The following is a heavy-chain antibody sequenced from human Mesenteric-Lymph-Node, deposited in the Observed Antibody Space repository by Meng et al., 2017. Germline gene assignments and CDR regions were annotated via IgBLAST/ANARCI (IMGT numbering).Heavy chain of an antibody. CDR1: GGSISSYY. CDR3: ARYDRGGRHDAFDI. Sequence: SETLSLTCTVSGGSISSYYWSWIRQPAGKGLEWIGRIYTSGSTNYNPSLKSRVTMSVDTSKNQFSLKLNSVTAADTAVYYCARYDRGGRHDAFDIWGQGTMVTVSS. D-gene: IGHD2-15*01. J-gene: IGHJ3*02. V-gene: IGHV4-4*07. CDR2: IYTSGST.